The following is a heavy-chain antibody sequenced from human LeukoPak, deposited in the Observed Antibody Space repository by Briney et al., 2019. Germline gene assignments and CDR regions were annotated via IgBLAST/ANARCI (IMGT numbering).Heavy chain of an antibody. CDR3: ARVGGPATDYYDSSGYYNEDY. Sequence: SETLSLTCTVSGGSIINYYWSWIRQPPGKGLEWIGSIYYSGSTYYNPSLKSRVTISVDTSKNQFSLKLSSVTAADTAVYHCARVGGPATDYYDSSGYYNEDYWGQGTLVTVSS. J-gene: IGHJ4*02. CDR1: GGSIINYY. V-gene: IGHV4-59*12. D-gene: IGHD3-22*01. CDR2: IYYSGST.